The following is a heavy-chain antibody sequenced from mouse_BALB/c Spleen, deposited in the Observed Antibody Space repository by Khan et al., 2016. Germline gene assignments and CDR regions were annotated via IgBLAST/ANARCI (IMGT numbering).Heavy chain of an antibody. CDR2: IHYSGSP. D-gene: IGHD2-2*01. J-gene: IGHJ2*01. CDR1: GYSITSGYS. CDR3: AGVTTGDYFDY. V-gene: IGHV3-1*02. Sequence: EVQLQESGPDLVKPSQSLSLTCTVTGYSITSGYSWHWIRQFPGNKLEWMAYIHYSGSPYYNPSLTSRISLTRDTSKHQFILKLNSVTTEDTATYYCAGVTTGDYFDYWGQGTTLTVSS.